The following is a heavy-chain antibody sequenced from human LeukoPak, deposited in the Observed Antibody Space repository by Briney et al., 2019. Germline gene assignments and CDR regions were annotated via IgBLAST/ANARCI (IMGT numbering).Heavy chain of an antibody. Sequence: GGSLRLSCAASGFTFSSYWMSWVRQAPGKGLEWVANIKQDGSEKYYVDSVKGRFTIFRDNAKNSLYLQMNSLRAEDTAVYYCARDQRYCSSSSCPWEPFDYWGQGTLVTVSS. CDR3: ARDQRYCSSSSCPWEPFDY. CDR2: IKQDGSEK. CDR1: GFTFSSYW. D-gene: IGHD2-2*01. J-gene: IGHJ4*02. V-gene: IGHV3-7*05.